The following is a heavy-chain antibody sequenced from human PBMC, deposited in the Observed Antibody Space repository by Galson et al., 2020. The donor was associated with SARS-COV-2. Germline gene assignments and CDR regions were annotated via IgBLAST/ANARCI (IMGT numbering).Heavy chain of an antibody. J-gene: IGHJ4*02. V-gene: IGHV1-69*13. D-gene: IGHD1-1*01. CDR1: GGTFSNSD. CDR2: IIHIFNTA. CDR3: VRGEVQTLDY. Sequence: SVKVSFKASGGTFSNSDVNWVRQAPGQGLEWLGGIIHIFNTAKYAQKFQGRVTITADEPTTTAYMELTSLRSDDTAVYFCVRGEVQTLDYWGQGTLVTVSS.